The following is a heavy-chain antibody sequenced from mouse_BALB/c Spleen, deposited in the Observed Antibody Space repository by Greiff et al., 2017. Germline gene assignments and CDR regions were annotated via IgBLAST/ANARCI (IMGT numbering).Heavy chain of an antibody. CDR1: GYSFTSYW. CDR2: IYPGNSDT. J-gene: IGHJ4*01. CDR3: TNPTDRDAMDY. D-gene: IGHD3-2*01. Sequence: VQLKQSGTVLARPGASVKMSCKASGYSFTSYWMHWVKQRPGQGLEWIGAIYPGNSDTSYNQKFKGKAKLTAVTSASTAYMELSSLTNEDSAVYYCTNPTDRDAMDYWGQGTSVTVSS. V-gene: IGHV1-5*01.